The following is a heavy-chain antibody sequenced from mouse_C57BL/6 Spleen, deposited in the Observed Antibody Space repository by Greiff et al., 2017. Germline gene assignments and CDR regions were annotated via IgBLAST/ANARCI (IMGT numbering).Heavy chain of an antibody. Sequence: VQLVESGAELVKPGASVKISCKASGYAFSSYWMNWVKQRPGKGLEWIGQIYPGDGDTNYNGKFKGKATLTADKSSSTAYMQLSSLTSEDSAVYFCARWDYGSSYGGAYWGQGTLVTVSA. V-gene: IGHV1-80*01. J-gene: IGHJ3*01. D-gene: IGHD1-1*01. CDR3: ARWDYGSSYGGAY. CDR2: IYPGDGDT. CDR1: GYAFSSYW.